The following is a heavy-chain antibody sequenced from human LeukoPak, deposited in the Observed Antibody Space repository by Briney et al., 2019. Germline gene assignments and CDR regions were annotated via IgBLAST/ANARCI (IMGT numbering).Heavy chain of an antibody. V-gene: IGHV1-69*06. CDR1: GGTFSSYA. D-gene: IGHD3-10*01. J-gene: IGHJ4*02. Sequence: SVKVSCKASGGTFSSYAISWVRQAPGQGLEWMGGIIPIFGTANYAQKFQGRVTITADKSTSTAYMELSSLRSEDTAVYYCARDPYDYGSGSYPDYWGQGTLVTVSS. CDR2: IIPIFGTA. CDR3: ARDPYDYGSGSYPDY.